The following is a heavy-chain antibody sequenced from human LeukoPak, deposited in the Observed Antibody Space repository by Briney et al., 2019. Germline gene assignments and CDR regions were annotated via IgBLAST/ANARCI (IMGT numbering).Heavy chain of an antibody. J-gene: IGHJ4*02. D-gene: IGHD3-10*01. Sequence: GGSLRLSCAASGFTFSNYGMHWVRQAPGKGLEWLAVISSDGGNKYYADSGKGRFTISRDNSKNTLFLQMNSLRGEDTAVYYCATETGDSPDYWGQGTLVTVSS. V-gene: IGHV3-30*03. CDR3: ATETGDSPDY. CDR2: ISSDGGNK. CDR1: GFTFSNYG.